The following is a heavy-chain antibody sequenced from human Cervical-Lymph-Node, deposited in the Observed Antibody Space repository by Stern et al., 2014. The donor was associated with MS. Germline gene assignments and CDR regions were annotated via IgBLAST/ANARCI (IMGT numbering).Heavy chain of an antibody. J-gene: IGHJ3*02. Sequence: VQLVQSGPEVKKPGSSVKVSCKASGFTFSNSGVQWVRQAPGQRLEWIAWIVGSSGKTNYAQKCQERVTITRDRSTSTAYMELSSLRSEDTAVFYCAAGDTVAMLGTAIDAFDIWGQGTMVTVSS. CDR3: AAGDTVAMLGTAIDAFDI. CDR2: IVGSSGKT. CDR1: GFTFSNSG. V-gene: IGHV1-58*01. D-gene: IGHD4-17*01.